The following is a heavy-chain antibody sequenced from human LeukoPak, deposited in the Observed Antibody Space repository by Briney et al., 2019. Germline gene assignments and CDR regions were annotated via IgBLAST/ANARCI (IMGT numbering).Heavy chain of an antibody. V-gene: IGHV3-21*01. CDR3: ARVRGSSSVGFDY. J-gene: IGHJ4*02. CDR1: GFTFSSYS. D-gene: IGHD6-6*01. Sequence: GGSLRLSCAASGFTFSSYSMNWVRQAPGKGLEWVSSISSSSSYIYYADSVKGRFTISRDNAKNSLYLQMNSLRAEDTAVYYCARVRGSSSVGFDYWGQGTLVTVSS. CDR2: ISSSSSYI.